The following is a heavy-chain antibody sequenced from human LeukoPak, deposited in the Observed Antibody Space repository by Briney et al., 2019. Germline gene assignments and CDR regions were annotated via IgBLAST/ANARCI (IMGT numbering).Heavy chain of an antibody. V-gene: IGHV3-23*01. CDR3: AQFAGDSSGLYSYFDY. Sequence: PGGSLRLSCAVSGGIFSNYAMDWVRQAPGKGLEWVSTISGSGAGTYYADSVKGRYTISRDNSKNTVFLQMNSLRAADTAVFYCAQFAGDSSGLYSYFDYWGQGTLVTVSS. CDR2: ISGSGAGT. J-gene: IGHJ4*02. CDR1: GGIFSNYA. D-gene: IGHD6-19*01.